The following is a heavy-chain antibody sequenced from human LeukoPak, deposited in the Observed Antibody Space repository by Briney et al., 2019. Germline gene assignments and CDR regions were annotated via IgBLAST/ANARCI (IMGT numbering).Heavy chain of an antibody. CDR3: ARGTQRGLVGATSESIDS. Sequence: SETLSLTCTVSGGSVSSTSSYWGWIRRPPEKGLEWIGSIYSGGATYYNPSLKSRVTMSVATSKNQFSLRLSSVTAADTAVYYCARGTQRGLVGATSESIDSWGQGALVAVSS. CDR1: GGSVSSTSSY. J-gene: IGHJ4*02. CDR2: IYSGGAT. V-gene: IGHV4-39*01. D-gene: IGHD1-26*01.